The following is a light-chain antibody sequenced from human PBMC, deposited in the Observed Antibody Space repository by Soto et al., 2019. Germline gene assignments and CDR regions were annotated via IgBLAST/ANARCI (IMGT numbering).Light chain of an antibody. CDR2: SAS. CDR3: QQRGNWWT. Sequence: EVVMTQSPATLSVSPGERATLSCRASQSIRTDLAWYQQKPGQAPSLLIFSASTRATGVPARFTGSGSGTEFTLTISSVEPEDYAVDDCQQRGNWWTFGQGTKVDIK. V-gene: IGKV3-15*01. CDR1: QSIRTD. J-gene: IGKJ1*01.